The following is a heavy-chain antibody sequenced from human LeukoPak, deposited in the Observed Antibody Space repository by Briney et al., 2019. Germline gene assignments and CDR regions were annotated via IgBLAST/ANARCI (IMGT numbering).Heavy chain of an antibody. Sequence: GGSLRLSCAASGFTFSSYSMNWVRQAPGKGLEWVSSISSSSSYIYYADSVKGRFTISRDNAKNSLYLQMNSLRAEDTAVYYCASSSLRSYSSSWYGYWGQGTLVTVSP. CDR3: ASSSLRSYSSSWYGY. CDR2: ISSSSSYI. D-gene: IGHD6-13*01. CDR1: GFTFSSYS. V-gene: IGHV3-21*01. J-gene: IGHJ4*02.